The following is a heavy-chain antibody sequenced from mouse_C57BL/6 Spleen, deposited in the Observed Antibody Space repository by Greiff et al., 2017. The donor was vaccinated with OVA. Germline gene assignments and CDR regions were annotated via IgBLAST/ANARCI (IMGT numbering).Heavy chain of an antibody. V-gene: IGHV5-4*01. CDR2: ISDGGSYT. D-gene: IGHD1-1*01. Sequence: EVKLVESGGGLVKPGGSLKLSCAASGFTFSSYAMSWVRQTPEKRLEWVATISDGGSYTYYPDNVKGRFTISRDNAKNNLYLQMSHLKSEDTAMYYCARDSRITTVVATGAMDYWGQGTSVTVSS. CDR3: ARDSRITTVVATGAMDY. CDR1: GFTFSSYA. J-gene: IGHJ4*01.